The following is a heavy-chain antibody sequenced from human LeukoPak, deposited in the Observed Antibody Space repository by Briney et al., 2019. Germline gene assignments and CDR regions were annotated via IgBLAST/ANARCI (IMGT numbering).Heavy chain of an antibody. CDR1: GYTFTIDG. J-gene: IGHJ6*02. V-gene: IGHV1-18*01. CDR3: ARYDDFPSYGMDV. D-gene: IGHD3-3*01. CDR2: ISAYNGNT. Sequence: GASVRVSCKASGYTFTIDGISWGRQAPGQGRERMGWISAYNGNTNYAQKLQGRVTMTTDTSTSTAYMELRSLRSDDTAVYYCARYDDFPSYGMDVWGQGTTVTVSS.